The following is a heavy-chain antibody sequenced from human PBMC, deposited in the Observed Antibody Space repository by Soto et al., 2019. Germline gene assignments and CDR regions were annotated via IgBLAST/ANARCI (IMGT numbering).Heavy chain of an antibody. J-gene: IGHJ4*02. CDR1: GYTFTSYY. CDR3: VPSWYPNYFDY. CDR2: INPSGGST. V-gene: IGHV1-46*01. Sequence: ASVKVSCKASGYTFTSYYMHWVRQAPGQGLEWMGIINPSGGSTSYAQKFQGRVTMTRDTSTSTVYMELSSLRSEDTAVYYCVPSWYPNYFDYWGQGTLVNVSS. D-gene: IGHD6-13*01.